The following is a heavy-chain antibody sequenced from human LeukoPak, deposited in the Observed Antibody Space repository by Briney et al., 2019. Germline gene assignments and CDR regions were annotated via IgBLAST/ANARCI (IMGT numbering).Heavy chain of an antibody. CDR3: ARDRSYDFWSGYSTPDY. D-gene: IGHD3-3*01. CDR2: IWYDGSNK. V-gene: IGHV3-33*01. CDR1: GFTFSSYG. Sequence: PGGSLRLSCAASGFTFSSYGMHWVRQVPGKGLEWVAVIWYDGSNKYYADSVKGRFTISRDNSKNTLDLQMNSLRAEDTAVYYCARDRSYDFWSGYSTPDYWGQGTLVTVSS. J-gene: IGHJ4*02.